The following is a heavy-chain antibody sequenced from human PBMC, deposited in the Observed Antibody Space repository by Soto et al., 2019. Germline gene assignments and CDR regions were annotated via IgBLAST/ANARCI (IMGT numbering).Heavy chain of an antibody. J-gene: IGHJ3*02. CDR1: GFTFNNYA. CDR3: AKGDWNDAGDAFDM. D-gene: IGHD1-1*01. Sequence: EVQLLESGGGLVQPGGSLRLSSAASGFTFNNYAMNGVRQAPGKGLEWVSTIRDSGVTTYYADSVNARFTIARDNSRNTLSLQMDGLRAEDTAVYYCAKGDWNDAGDAFDMWGQGTMVTVSS. V-gene: IGHV3-23*01. CDR2: IRDSGVTT.